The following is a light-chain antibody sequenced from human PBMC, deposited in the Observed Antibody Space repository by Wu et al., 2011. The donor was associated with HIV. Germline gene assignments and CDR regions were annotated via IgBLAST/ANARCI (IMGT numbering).Light chain of an antibody. CDR2: GAS. CDR3: QQYGSSP. V-gene: IGKV3-20*01. CDR1: QSVSSSY. Sequence: QSVSSSYLAWYQXKPGQAPRLLIYGASSRATGIPDRFSGSGSGTDFTLTISRLEPEDFAVYYCQQYGSSPLGGGTKVEIK. J-gene: IGKJ4*01.